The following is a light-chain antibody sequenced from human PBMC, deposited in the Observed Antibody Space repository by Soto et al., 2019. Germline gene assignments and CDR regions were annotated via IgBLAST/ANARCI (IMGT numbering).Light chain of an antibody. Sequence: DNQMTQSPSTLSASVGDRVTITCRASQSISSWLAWYQQKPGKAPNLLIYKASSLESGVPSRFSGSVSGTEFTLTISSLQPDDFATYYCQQYNSYPLTFGGGTKVEIK. V-gene: IGKV1-5*03. J-gene: IGKJ4*01. CDR2: KAS. CDR3: QQYNSYPLT. CDR1: QSISSW.